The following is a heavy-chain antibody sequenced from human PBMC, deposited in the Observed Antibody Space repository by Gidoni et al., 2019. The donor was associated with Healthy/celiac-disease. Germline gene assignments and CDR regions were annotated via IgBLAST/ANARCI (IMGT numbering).Heavy chain of an antibody. CDR3: ARFGTDFDY. D-gene: IGHD3-16*01. CDR1: GYTFTSYA. CDR2: INAGNGNT. Sequence: QVQLVQSGAEVKKPGASVKVSCTASGYTFTSYAMHWVRQAPGQRLEWMGWINAGNGNTKYSQKFQGRVTITRDTSASTAYMELSSLRSEDTAVYYCARFGTDFDYWGQGTLVTVSS. J-gene: IGHJ4*02. V-gene: IGHV1-3*01.